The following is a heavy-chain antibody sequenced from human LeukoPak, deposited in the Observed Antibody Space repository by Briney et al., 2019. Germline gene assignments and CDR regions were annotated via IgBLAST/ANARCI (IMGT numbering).Heavy chain of an antibody. D-gene: IGHD3-9*01. V-gene: IGHV4-4*02. J-gene: IGHJ4*02. CDR1: GGSISSSNW. CDR3: AVGGDILTGYYYFDY. Sequence: SETLSLTCAVSGGSISSSNWWSWVRQPPGKGLEWIGEVNHSESTNYNPSLKSRVTMSVDTSKNQFSLKLSSVTAADTAVYYCAVGGDILTGYYYFDYWGQGTLVTVSS. CDR2: VNHSEST.